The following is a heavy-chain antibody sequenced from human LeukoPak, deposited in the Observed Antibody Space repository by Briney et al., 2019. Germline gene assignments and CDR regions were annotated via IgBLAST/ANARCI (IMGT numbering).Heavy chain of an antibody. CDR1: GYTFTGYY. CDR3: ARTYSSSWGLDY. J-gene: IGHJ4*02. CDR2: INPNSGGT. D-gene: IGHD6-13*01. Sequence: ASVKVSCKASGYTFTGYYMHWVRQAPGQGLEWVGRINPNSGGTNYAQKFQGRVTMTRDTSISTAYMELSRLRSDDTAVYYCARTYSSSWGLDYWGQGTLVTVHS. V-gene: IGHV1-2*06.